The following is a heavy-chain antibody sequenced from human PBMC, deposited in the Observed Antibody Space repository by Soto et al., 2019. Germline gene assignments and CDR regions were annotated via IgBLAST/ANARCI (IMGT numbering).Heavy chain of an antibody. CDR1: VFTFSSYW. CDR2: INQDESEK. CDR3: ARALYYYCYMDV. J-gene: IGHJ6*03. Sequence: PGGSLRLSCAASVFTFSSYWMSWVRQAPGKGLEWVANINQDESEKYYVDSVKGRFTISRDNAKNSLYLQMNSLGAEDKAVYYCARALYYYCYMDVWGKGTTVTVSS. V-gene: IGHV3-7*01.